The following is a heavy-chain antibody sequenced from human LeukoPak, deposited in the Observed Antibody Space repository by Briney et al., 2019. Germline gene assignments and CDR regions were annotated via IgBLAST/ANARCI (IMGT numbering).Heavy chain of an antibody. V-gene: IGHV2-70*11. CDR2: IDWDDDK. CDR1: GFSLSTSGMC. Sequence: SGPTLVNPTQTLTLTCTFSGFSLSTSGMCVSRIRQPPGKALEWLARIDWDDDKYYSTSLKTRLTISEDTSKNQVVLTMTNMDPVDTATYYCARIRMVRGVITTDYWGQGTLVTVSS. J-gene: IGHJ4*02. D-gene: IGHD3-10*01. CDR3: ARIRMVRGVITTDY.